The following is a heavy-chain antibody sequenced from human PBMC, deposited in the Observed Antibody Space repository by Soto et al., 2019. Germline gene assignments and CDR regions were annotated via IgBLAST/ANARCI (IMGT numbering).Heavy chain of an antibody. CDR3: AKYRNGYNYWEFAY. V-gene: IGHV3-23*01. J-gene: IGHJ4*02. CDR2: ISGSGGST. D-gene: IGHD5-18*01. CDR1: SFA. Sequence: SFARSRIIKKKGKGLEWVSAISGSGGSTYYADSVKGRFTISRDNSKNTLYLQMNSLRAEDTVVYFCAKYRNGYNYWEFAYLGQGTPVTVSS.